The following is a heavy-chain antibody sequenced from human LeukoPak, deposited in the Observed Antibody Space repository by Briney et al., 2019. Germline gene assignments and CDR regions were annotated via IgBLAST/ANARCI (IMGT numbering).Heavy chain of an antibody. V-gene: IGHV4-59*08. CDR1: GGSISSYY. CDR3: ARLWFGATYYFDY. Sequence: ASETLSLTCTVSGGSISSYYWSWIRQPPGKGLEWIGYIYYSGSTNYNPSLKSRVTISVDTSKNQFSLKLSSVTAADTAVYYCARLWFGATYYFDYWGQGTLVTVSS. J-gene: IGHJ4*02. D-gene: IGHD3-10*01. CDR2: IYYSGST.